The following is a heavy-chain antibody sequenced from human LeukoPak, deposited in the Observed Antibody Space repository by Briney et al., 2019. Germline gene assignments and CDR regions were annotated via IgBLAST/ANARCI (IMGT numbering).Heavy chain of an antibody. CDR2: IYHRWGI. CDR3: ARNVTAQFFDY. D-gene: IGHD1-1*01. J-gene: IGHJ4*02. Sequence: SETLSLTCAVSGSSITSNYFWAWFRQPPGKGLEWIATIYHRWGIYFNPSLKSRVSISLDASNNQFFLKLASVTAADTAIYYCARNVTAQFFDYWGQGILITVSS. CDR1: GSSITSNYF. V-gene: IGHV4-38-2*01.